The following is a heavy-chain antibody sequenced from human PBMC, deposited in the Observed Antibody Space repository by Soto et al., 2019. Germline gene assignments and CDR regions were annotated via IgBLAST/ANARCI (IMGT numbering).Heavy chain of an antibody. CDR2: IRSKSNSYAT. CDR1: GFTFSGSA. J-gene: IGHJ4*02. V-gene: IGHV3-73*01. Sequence: EVQLVESGGGLVQPGGSLKLSCAVSGFTFSGSAMHWVRQASGKGLEWVGRIRSKSNSYATAYAASVKGRFTISRDDSKNTAYLQMNSLKTGDTAVYYCTRGYGDYVRDYLGQGTLVTVSS. D-gene: IGHD4-17*01. CDR3: TRGYGDYVRDY.